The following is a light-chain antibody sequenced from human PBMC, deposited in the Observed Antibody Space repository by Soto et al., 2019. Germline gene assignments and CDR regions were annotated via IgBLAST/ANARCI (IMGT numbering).Light chain of an antibody. CDR2: AAS. CDR3: RQSYSTLSIT. CDR1: QPIDTF. J-gene: IGKJ5*01. Sequence: EIQMTQSPSSVSASVGDSVTITCRASQPIDTFLQWYQQKPVRATNLLIYAASNLQSVVPSRFRGSGSGTDFPLTISSLQPEEYATDYCRQSYSTLSITFGQGTRLEI. V-gene: IGKV1-39*01.